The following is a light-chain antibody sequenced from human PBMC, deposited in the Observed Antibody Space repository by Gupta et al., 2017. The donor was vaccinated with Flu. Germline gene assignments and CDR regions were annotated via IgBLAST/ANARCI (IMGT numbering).Light chain of an antibody. J-gene: IGKJ1*01. V-gene: IGKV1-27*01. CDR2: DAS. CDR1: EDISNY. Sequence: IQMTQSPSSLSASVGDRVIITCRASEDISNYLAWYQQKPGKVPKLLIYDASTLQSGVPCRFSGSGYGTDFSRTISSLEAEDVATYYCQKYNNAFGQGTKVEIK. CDR3: QKYNNA.